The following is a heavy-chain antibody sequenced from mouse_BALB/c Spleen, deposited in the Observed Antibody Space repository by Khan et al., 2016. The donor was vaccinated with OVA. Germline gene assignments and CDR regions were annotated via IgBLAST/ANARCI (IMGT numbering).Heavy chain of an antibody. CDR2: INPTSGYT. V-gene: IGHV1-7*01. J-gene: IGHJ2*01. Sequence: QVQLQQSGAELAKPGASVKMSCTASGYTFTSYWMHWIKQRPGQGLEWIGYINPTSGYTDYNQKFKDKATLTADKSSSTAYMQLSSRTSDDSAVYYCARDRIDYWGQGTALTVSS. CDR3: ARDRIDY. CDR1: GYTFTSYW.